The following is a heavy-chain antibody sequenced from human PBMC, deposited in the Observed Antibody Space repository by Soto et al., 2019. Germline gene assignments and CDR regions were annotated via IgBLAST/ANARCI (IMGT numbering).Heavy chain of an antibody. CDR3: ARDGSSRGVGAFDI. D-gene: IGHD3-10*01. V-gene: IGHV4-59*01. CDR2: IYYSGST. J-gene: IGHJ3*02. CDR1: GGSISSYY. Sequence: QVQLQESGPGLVKPSETLSLTCTVSGGSISSYYWSWIRQPPGKGLEWIGYIYYSGSTNYNPSLKSRVTISVDTSKNQSSLKLSSVTAADTAVYYCARDGSSRGVGAFDIWGQGTMVTVSS.